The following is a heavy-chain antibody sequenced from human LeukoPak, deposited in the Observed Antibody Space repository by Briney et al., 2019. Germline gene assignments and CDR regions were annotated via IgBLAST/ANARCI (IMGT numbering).Heavy chain of an antibody. CDR1: GFTFSHYS. J-gene: IGHJ4*02. CDR3: ARGSSIRLGELSSLDY. V-gene: IGHV3-21*01. CDR2: ITSSSIYF. D-gene: IGHD3-16*02. Sequence: GGSLRLSCAASGFTFSHYSINWVRQAPGKGLEWVSSITSSSIYFCYADSMKGRFTISRDNAKNSLYLQMNSLRAGDTAVYYCARGSSIRLGELSSLDYWGQGTLVTVSS.